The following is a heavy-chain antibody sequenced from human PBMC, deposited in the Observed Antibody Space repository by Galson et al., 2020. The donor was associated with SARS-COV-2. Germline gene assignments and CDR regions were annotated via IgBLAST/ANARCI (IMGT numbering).Heavy chain of an antibody. D-gene: IGHD1-26*01. J-gene: IGHJ4*02. CDR1: GFTFSSYG. Sequence: GGSLRLSCAASGFTFSSYGMHWVRQAPGKGLEWVAVISYDGSNKYYADSVKGRFTISRDNSKNTLYLQMNSLRAEDTAVYYCAKDMAEGTNRELPLRTNYVDYWGQGTLVTVSS. CDR3: AKDMAEGTNRELPLRTNYVDY. V-gene: IGHV3-30*18. CDR2: ISYDGSNK.